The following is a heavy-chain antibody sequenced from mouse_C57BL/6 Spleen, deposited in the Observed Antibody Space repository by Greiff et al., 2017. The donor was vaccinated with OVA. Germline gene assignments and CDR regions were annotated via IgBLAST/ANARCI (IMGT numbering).Heavy chain of an antibody. Sequence: QVQLQQSGAELVRPGTSVKVSCKASGYAFTNYLIEWVKQRPGQGLEWIGVINPGSGGTNYNEKFKGKATLTADKSSSTAYMQLSSLTSEDSAVYFCARKGAGLYYFDYWGQGTTLTVSS. D-gene: IGHD3-3*01. CDR2: INPGSGGT. CDR1: GYAFTNYL. V-gene: IGHV1-54*01. J-gene: IGHJ2*01. CDR3: ARKGAGLYYFDY.